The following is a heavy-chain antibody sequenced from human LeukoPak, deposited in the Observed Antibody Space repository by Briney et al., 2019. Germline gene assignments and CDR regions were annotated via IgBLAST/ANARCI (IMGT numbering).Heavy chain of an antibody. Sequence: SETLSLTCTVSGGSISTYYWSWIRQPPGKGLEWIGYIYYSGNTNYNPSLRSRVTMSLDTSRNQFSLKLTSVTAADTAEYYCARDQSSGSSSYYYGMDVWGPGATVTVSS. J-gene: IGHJ6*02. CDR3: ARDQSSGSSSYYYGMDV. V-gene: IGHV4-59*01. D-gene: IGHD1-26*01. CDR2: IYYSGNT. CDR1: GGSISTYY.